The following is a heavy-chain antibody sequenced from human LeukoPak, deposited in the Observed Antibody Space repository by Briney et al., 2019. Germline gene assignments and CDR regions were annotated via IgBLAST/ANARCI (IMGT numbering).Heavy chain of an antibody. D-gene: IGHD4-17*01. V-gene: IGHV1-8*02. CDR3: ARVIDYGDYRFDY. J-gene: IGHJ4*02. CDR1: GYTFTSYG. CDR2: MNPNSGNT. Sequence: ASVKVSCKASGYTFTSYGISWVRQATGQGLEWMGWMNPNSGNTGYAQKFQGRVTMTRNTSISTAYMELSSLRSEDTAVYYCARVIDYGDYRFDYWGQGTLVTVSS.